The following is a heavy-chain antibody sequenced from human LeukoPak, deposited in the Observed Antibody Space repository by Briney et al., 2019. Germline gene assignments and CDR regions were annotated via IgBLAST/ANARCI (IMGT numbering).Heavy chain of an antibody. Sequence: GASLKISCKGSGYSFTSYWIGWGREIPGKGLEWVGVIYPGDSDTRYSPSFQGQVTISADKSISTAYLQWSSLKASDTAMYYCARPSGYGNGWYTYWGQGTLVTVSS. J-gene: IGHJ4*02. CDR1: GYSFTSYW. V-gene: IGHV5-51*01. CDR3: ARPSGYGNGWYTY. D-gene: IGHD6-19*01. CDR2: IYPGDSDT.